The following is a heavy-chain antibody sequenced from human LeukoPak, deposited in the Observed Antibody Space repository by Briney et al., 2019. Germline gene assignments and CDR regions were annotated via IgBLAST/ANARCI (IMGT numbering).Heavy chain of an antibody. CDR1: GFTFSSYP. J-gene: IGHJ5*02. CDR3: AKAASIVVVVAADT. CDR2: ISSDGSDK. D-gene: IGHD2-15*01. Sequence: GGSLRLSCAASGFTFSSYPIHWVRQAPGKGLDWVALISSDGSDKKYADSVKGRFTISRDNSKNTLYLQMNSLRAEDTAVYYCAKAASIVVVVAADTWGQGTLVTVSS. V-gene: IGHV3-30-3*01.